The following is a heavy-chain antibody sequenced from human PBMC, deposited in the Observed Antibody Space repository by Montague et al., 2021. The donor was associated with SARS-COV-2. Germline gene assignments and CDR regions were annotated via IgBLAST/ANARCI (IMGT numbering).Heavy chain of an antibody. CDR2: INYNGTK. D-gene: IGHD3-10*01. V-gene: IGHV4-59*08. Sequence: SETLSLTCNVSGVSISNYHWSWIRQPPGRGLEFIGYINYNGTKNYKPSLQSRVTMSVDTSKNQVSLKLTSVTAADTAVYYCARQDNSGTYPMDVWGQGTTVTVSS. CDR3: ARQDNSGTYPMDV. CDR1: GVSISNYH. J-gene: IGHJ6*02.